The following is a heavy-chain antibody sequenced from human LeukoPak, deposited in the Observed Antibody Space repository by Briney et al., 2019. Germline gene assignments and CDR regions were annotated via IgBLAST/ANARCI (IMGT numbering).Heavy chain of an antibody. J-gene: IGHJ4*02. V-gene: IGHV4-59*13. Sequence: SETLSLTCTVSGGFISSYCWSWIRQHPGKGLEWIGYIYHSGSTNYNPSLKSRVTISVDTSKNQFSLKLSSVTAADTAVYYCARINDYGDYRFDYWGQGTLVTVSS. CDR1: GGFISSYC. CDR3: ARINDYGDYRFDY. D-gene: IGHD4-17*01. CDR2: IYHSGST.